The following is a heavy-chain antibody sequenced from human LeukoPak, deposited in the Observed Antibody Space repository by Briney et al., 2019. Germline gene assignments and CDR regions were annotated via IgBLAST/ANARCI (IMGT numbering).Heavy chain of an antibody. CDR2: INADGSAT. D-gene: IGHD2-2*01. V-gene: IGHV3-74*01. J-gene: IGHJ5*02. CDR3: VRGALRDCSYTSCTRVNWFDP. CDR1: GFTFSSHW. Sequence: TGGSLRLSCAASGFTFSSHWMHWVRQAPEKGLVGVSHINADGSATYYAASVKGRFTISRDNAKNTLYLQMHSLTAEDTGVYYCVRGALRDCSYTSCTRVNWFDPWGQGTLVTVSS.